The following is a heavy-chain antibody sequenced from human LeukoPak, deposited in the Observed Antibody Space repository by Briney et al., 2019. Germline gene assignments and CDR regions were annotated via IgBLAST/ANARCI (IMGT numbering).Heavy chain of an antibody. Sequence: SVKVSCKASGGTFSSYAISWVRQAPGQGLEWMGGIIPIFGTANYAQKFQGRVTITADESTSTAYMELSRLRSDDTAVYYCARDPHGYRYCSGGSCPASQQNDYWGQGTLVTVSS. V-gene: IGHV1-69*13. J-gene: IGHJ4*02. D-gene: IGHD2-15*01. CDR2: IIPIFGTA. CDR1: GGTFSSYA. CDR3: ARDPHGYRYCSGGSCPASQQNDY.